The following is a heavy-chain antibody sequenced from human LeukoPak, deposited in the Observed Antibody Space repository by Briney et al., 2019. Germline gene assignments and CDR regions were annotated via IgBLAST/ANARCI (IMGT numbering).Heavy chain of an antibody. Sequence: PGGSLRLSCAASGFTFSSYAMSWVRQAPGKGLEWVSATSGSGGSTYYADSVKGRFTISRDNSENTLPLQMNSLRAEDTAVYYCAKDLGYCSSSTCLSIDYWGQGTLVTVSS. CDR1: GFTFSSYA. CDR3: AKDLGYCSSSTCLSIDY. CDR2: TSGSGGST. V-gene: IGHV3-23*01. D-gene: IGHD2-2*01. J-gene: IGHJ4*02.